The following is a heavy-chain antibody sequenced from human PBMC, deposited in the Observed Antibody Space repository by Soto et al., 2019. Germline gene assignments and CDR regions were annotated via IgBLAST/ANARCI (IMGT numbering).Heavy chain of an antibody. CDR1: GGTFSTYA. CDR3: ARPKGTYSSGYYYFDF. D-gene: IGHD6-19*01. J-gene: IGHJ4*02. V-gene: IGHV1-69*01. Sequence: QVQLEQSGGEVKQPGSSARVSCKTSGGTFSTYAINWVRQAPGQGLEWMGAIIPLFGTADYSQKYQGRVTITADESMSTAYMELRSLRFDDTAVYFCARPKGTYSSGYYYFDFWGQGTLVTVSS. CDR2: IIPLFGTA.